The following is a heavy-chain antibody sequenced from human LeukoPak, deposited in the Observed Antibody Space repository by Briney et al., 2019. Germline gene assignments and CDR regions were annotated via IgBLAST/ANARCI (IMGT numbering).Heavy chain of an antibody. CDR2: IYVDGPT. Sequence: GGSLRLSCAASGFTVSSSYMSWVRQAPGKGLEWVSSIYVDGPTFYADSVKGRFTIARDNSKNTLYLQMNSLRAEDTAVYYCARLYVSESYWFDYWGQGTLVTVST. CDR3: ARLYVSESYWFDY. V-gene: IGHV3-53*01. J-gene: IGHJ4*02. CDR1: GFTVSSSY. D-gene: IGHD3-10*01.